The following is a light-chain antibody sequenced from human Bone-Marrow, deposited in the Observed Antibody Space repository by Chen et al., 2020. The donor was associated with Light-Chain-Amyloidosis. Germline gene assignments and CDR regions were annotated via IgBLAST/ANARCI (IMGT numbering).Light chain of an antibody. CDR1: SSDVGGDNH. V-gene: IGLV2-14*01. CDR2: EVT. CDR3: SSYTITNTLV. Sequence: QSALTQPDSVSGSPGQSITISCTGTSSDVGGDNHVSWYQQDPDKAPKLMFYEVTNRPSWVPARFSGSKSDNAASLTISGLQTEDEADYFCSSYTITNTLVFGSGTRVTVL. J-gene: IGLJ1*01.